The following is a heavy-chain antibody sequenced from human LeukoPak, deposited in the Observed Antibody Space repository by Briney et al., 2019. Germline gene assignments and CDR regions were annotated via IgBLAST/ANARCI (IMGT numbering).Heavy chain of an antibody. CDR1: GYTFTGYY. D-gene: IGHD2-15*01. CDR2: INPNSGGT. CDR3: ARREVYCSGGSCYNYRPHAYYGMDV. V-gene: IGHV1-2*02. Sequence: ASVKVSCKASGYTFTGYYMHWVRQAPGQGLEWMGWINPNSGGTNYAQKFQGRVTITADESTSTAYMELSSLRSEDTAVYYCARREVYCSGGSCYNYRPHAYYGMDVWGQGTTVTVSS. J-gene: IGHJ6*02.